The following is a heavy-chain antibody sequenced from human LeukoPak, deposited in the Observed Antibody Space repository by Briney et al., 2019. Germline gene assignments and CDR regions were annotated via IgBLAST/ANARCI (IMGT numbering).Heavy chain of an antibody. CDR3: ARTSYCGTDCYPFDS. V-gene: IGHV4-39*01. Sequence: SETLSLTCTVSGGSISSSSYYWGWIRQPPGKGLEWIGSIYYSGSTYYNPSLKSRVTISVDTSKNQFSLKLTSVTAADTAVYYCARTSYCGTDCYPFDSWGQGTLVTVSS. CDR1: GGSISSSSYY. J-gene: IGHJ4*02. D-gene: IGHD2-21*02. CDR2: IYYSGST.